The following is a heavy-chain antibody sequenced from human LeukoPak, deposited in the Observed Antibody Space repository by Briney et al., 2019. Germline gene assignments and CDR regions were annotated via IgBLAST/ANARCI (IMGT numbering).Heavy chain of an antibody. J-gene: IGHJ4*02. CDR3: ARSEWFGELVYYFDY. Sequence: PGGSLRLSCVASGFTFSSFWMSWVRQAPGKGLEWVANIKQDGSVKYYVDSVKGRFTVSRDNAKNSLYLQMNSLRAEDTAVYYCARSEWFGELVYYFDYWGQGTLVTVSS. V-gene: IGHV3-7*03. D-gene: IGHD3-10*01. CDR2: IKQDGSVK. CDR1: GFTFSSFW.